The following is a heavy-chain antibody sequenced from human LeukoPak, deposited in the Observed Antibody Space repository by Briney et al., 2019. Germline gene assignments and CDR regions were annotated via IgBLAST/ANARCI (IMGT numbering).Heavy chain of an antibody. CDR3: AKDRWRGSYYDY. V-gene: IGHV3-30*18. J-gene: IGHJ4*02. D-gene: IGHD4-23*01. CDR2: ISYDGSNK. Sequence: GGSLRLSCAASGFTFSSYGMNWVRQAPGKGLEWVAVISYDGSNKYYADSVKGRFTISRDNSKNTLYLQMNSLRAEDTAVYYCAKDRWRGSYYDYWGQGTLVSVSS. CDR1: GFTFSSYG.